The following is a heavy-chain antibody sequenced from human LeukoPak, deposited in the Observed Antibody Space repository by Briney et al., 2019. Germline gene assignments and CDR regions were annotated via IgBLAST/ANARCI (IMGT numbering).Heavy chain of an antibody. D-gene: IGHD3-10*01. CDR2: ISGSGGST. V-gene: IGHV3-23*01. CDR3: AKDNSGSYSPSKFDY. J-gene: IGHJ4*02. CDR1: GFTFSSYA. Sequence: PGGSLRLSCAASGFTFSSYAMSWVRQAPGKGLEWVSGISGSGGSTYYADSVKGRFSIFRDNSESTLYLQMDSLRAEDTAVYYCAKDNSGSYSPSKFDYWGQGTLVTVSS.